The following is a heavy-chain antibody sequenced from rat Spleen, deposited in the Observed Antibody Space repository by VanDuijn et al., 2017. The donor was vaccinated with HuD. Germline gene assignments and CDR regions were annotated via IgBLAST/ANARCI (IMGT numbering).Heavy chain of an antibody. Sequence: QVQLKESGPGLVQPSQTLSLTCTVSGFSLISYHVSWVRQPPGKGLEWMGVIWTGGSTTYNSLLKSRLSITWDTSKSQVFLKMNSLQPEDTGTYYCARRRDSYAHFDYWGQGVMVTVSS. CDR3: ARRRDSYAHFDY. V-gene: IGHV2-43*01. D-gene: IGHD1-12*01. CDR2: IWTGGST. J-gene: IGHJ2*01. CDR1: GFSLISYH.